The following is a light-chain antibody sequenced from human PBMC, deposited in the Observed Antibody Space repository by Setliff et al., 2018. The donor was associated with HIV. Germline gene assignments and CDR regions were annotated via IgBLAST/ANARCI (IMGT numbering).Light chain of an antibody. CDR1: TGPVTNSHY. Sequence: QAVVTQEPSVTVSPGGTVTLTCDSSTGPVTNSHYPYWFQQKPGQAPRTLIYNANKKHSWTPARFSGSLLGGKAALTLSGAQPDDEADYYCLLSYSGARGVFGTGTKATVL. CDR2: NAN. CDR3: LLSYSGARGV. V-gene: IGLV7-46*01. J-gene: IGLJ1*01.